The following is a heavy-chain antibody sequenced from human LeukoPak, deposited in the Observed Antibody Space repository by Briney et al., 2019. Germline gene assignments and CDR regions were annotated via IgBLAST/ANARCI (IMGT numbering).Heavy chain of an antibody. CDR3: VKAVGARGDYYYYYGMDV. CDR2: ISSNGGST. V-gene: IGHV3-64D*09. Sequence: GGSLRLSCSASGFTFSSYAMHWVRQAPGKGLEYVSAISSNGGSTYYADSVKGRFTISRDNSKNTLYLQMSSLRAEDTAVYYCVKAVGARGDYYYYYGMDVWGQGTTVTVSS. J-gene: IGHJ6*02. D-gene: IGHD1-26*01. CDR1: GFTFSSYA.